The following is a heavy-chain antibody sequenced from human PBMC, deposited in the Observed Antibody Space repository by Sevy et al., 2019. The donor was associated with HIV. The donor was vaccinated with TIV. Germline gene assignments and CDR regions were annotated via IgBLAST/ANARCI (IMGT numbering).Heavy chain of an antibody. V-gene: IGHV3-11*01. D-gene: IGHD3-22*01. J-gene: IGHJ6*02. CDR2: ITNSGTTK. CDR1: GITFSDHY. CDR3: VRDSPYTSDDHWYFGIDV. Sequence: GGSLRLSCAASGITFSDHYMSWIRQAPGKGLEWVAYITNSGTTKYYADSVKGRFTISRDNARNSLYLQMNSLTADDTAVYYCVRDSPYTSDDHWYFGIDVWGQVTTVTVSS.